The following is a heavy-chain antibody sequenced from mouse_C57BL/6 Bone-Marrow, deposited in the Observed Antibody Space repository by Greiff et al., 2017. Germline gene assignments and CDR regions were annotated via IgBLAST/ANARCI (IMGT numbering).Heavy chain of an antibody. V-gene: IGHV1-61*01. CDR3: ARWMVTTAY. CDR1: GYTFTSYW. CDR2: IYPSDSET. D-gene: IGHD2-2*01. Sequence: VLLQQPGAELVRPGSSVKLSCKASGYTFTSYWMDWVKQTPGQGLEWIGNIYPSDSETHYNQKFKDKDTLTVDKSSNTAYMQLSSLTSEDSAVYYCARWMVTTAYWGQGTLVTVSA. J-gene: IGHJ3*01.